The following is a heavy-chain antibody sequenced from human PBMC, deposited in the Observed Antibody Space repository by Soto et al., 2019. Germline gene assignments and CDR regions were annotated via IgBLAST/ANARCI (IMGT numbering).Heavy chain of an antibody. CDR1: GFTFSSYA. CDR3: ARVLLPQAGLWFGEFNQYYYYGMDV. D-gene: IGHD3-10*01. J-gene: IGHJ6*02. V-gene: IGHV3-30-3*01. CDR2: ISYDGSNK. Sequence: PXGSLRLSCAASGFTFSSYAMHWVRQAPGKGLDWVAVISYDGSNKYYADSVKGRFTISRDNSKNTLYLQMNSLRAEDTAVYYCARVLLPQAGLWFGEFNQYYYYGMDVWGQGATATVSS.